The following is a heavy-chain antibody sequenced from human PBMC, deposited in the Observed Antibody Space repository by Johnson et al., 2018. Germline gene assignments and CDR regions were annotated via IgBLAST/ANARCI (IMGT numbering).Heavy chain of an antibody. CDR2: TSAGSVST. J-gene: IGHJ6*03. V-gene: IGHV3-23*04. CDR1: GFTFSSYA. CDR3: AKNGGNSFYYYYMDV. D-gene: IGHD4-23*01. Sequence: VQLVQSGGGLVQPGGSXRLSCAASGFTFSSYAMSWVRQAPGKGLEWVSGTSAGSVSTYYADSVKGRFTISRDNSKHTLYLQMKSLRAEDTAVYYCAKNGGNSFYYYYMDVWGKGTTVTVSS.